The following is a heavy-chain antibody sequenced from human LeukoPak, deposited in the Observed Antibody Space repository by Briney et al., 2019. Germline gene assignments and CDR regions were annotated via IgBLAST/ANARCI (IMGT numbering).Heavy chain of an antibody. D-gene: IGHD2-15*01. J-gene: IGHJ3*02. Sequence: GGSLRLSCAASGFTVSSNYMSWVRQAPGKGLEWVSVIYSGGSTYYADSVKRRFTISRHNSKNTLYLQMNSLRAEDTAVYYCARPLAPYCSGGSCYSSRGAFDIWGQGTMVTVSS. CDR3: ARPLAPYCSGGSCYSSRGAFDI. V-gene: IGHV3-53*04. CDR2: IYSGGST. CDR1: GFTVSSNY.